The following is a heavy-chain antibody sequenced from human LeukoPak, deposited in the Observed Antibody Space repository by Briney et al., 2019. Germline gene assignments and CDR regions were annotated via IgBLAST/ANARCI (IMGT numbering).Heavy chain of an antibody. CDR2: IYHSGST. V-gene: IGHV4-4*02. CDR1: GGSISSSNW. Sequence: SETLSLTCAVSGGSISSSNWWGWVRQPPGKGLEWIGEIYHSGSTNYNPSLKSRVTISVDKSKNQFSLKLSSVTAADTAVYYCARDRRYYDSSGYIRGFDYWGQGTLVTVSS. CDR3: ARDRRYYDSSGYIRGFDY. D-gene: IGHD3-22*01. J-gene: IGHJ4*02.